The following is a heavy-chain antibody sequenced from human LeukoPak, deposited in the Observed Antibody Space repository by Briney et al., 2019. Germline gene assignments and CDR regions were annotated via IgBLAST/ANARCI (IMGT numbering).Heavy chain of an antibody. V-gene: IGHV3-23*01. CDR2: ISGSGGST. D-gene: IGHD5-18*01. CDR1: GFTFSSYA. J-gene: IGHJ4*02. CDR3: AKPKVQLWFNPGYFDY. Sequence: GGSLRLSCAASGFTFSSYAMSWVRQAPGKGLEWVSAISGSGGSTYYADSVKGRFTISRDNSKNTLYLQMNSLRAEDTAVYYCAKPKVQLWFNPGYFDYWGQGTLVTVSS.